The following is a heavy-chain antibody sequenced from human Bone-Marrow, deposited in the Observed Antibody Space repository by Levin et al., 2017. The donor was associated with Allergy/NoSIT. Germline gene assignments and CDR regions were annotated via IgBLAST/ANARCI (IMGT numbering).Heavy chain of an antibody. Sequence: GGSLRLSCAASGFSATTYGITWVRQAPGKGLEWVSGISGGSGTTHYADSVKGRFTVSSDDSKNTVHLHMNSLRVEDTAVYYCARWNGFGDAWGRGTLVTVSS. CDR2: ISGGSGTT. CDR1: GFSATTYG. CDR3: ARWNGFGDA. V-gene: IGHV3-23*01. J-gene: IGHJ5*02. D-gene: IGHD1-1*01.